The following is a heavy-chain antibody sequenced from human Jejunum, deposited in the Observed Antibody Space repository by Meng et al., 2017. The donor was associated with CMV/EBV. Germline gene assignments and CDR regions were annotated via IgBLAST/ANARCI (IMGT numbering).Heavy chain of an antibody. J-gene: IGHJ4*02. CDR3: ARDPLLNSNFHPLEY. Sequence: GYTFANYGISWVRRATGQGFEWMGWISAYNSNTNYAEKFQGRVTLSTDTSTNTAYMDLTNLRSDDTAVYFCARDPLLNSNFHPLEYWGQGTLVTVSS. V-gene: IGHV1-18*01. CDR1: GYTFANYG. CDR2: ISAYNSNT. D-gene: IGHD4-11*01.